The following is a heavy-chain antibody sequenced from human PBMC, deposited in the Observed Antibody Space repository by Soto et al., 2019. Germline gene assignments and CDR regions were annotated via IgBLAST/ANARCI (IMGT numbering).Heavy chain of an antibody. V-gene: IGHV3-23*01. CDR1: GFTFSSYA. CDR3: AKVSQARSFDY. Sequence: GGSLRLSCAASGFTFSSYAMGWVRQAPGKGLEWVSAISGSGGSTYYADSVKGRFTISRDNSKNTLYLQMNSLRAEDTAVYHCAKVSQARSFDYWGQGTLVTVSS. CDR2: ISGSGGST. D-gene: IGHD6-6*01. J-gene: IGHJ4*02.